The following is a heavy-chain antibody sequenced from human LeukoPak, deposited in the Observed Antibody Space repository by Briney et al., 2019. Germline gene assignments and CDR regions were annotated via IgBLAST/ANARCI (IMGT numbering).Heavy chain of an antibody. CDR2: ISGSGGST. J-gene: IGHJ1*01. Sequence: GEPLRLSCAASGFTFSSYAMSWVRQPPGKGLKWVSAISGSGGSTYYADSVKGRFTISRDNSKNTLYLQMNSLRAEDTAVYYCAKWGLYCSSTSCYAPFQHWGQGTLVTVSS. CDR3: AKWGLYCSSTSCYAPFQH. V-gene: IGHV3-23*01. D-gene: IGHD2-2*01. CDR1: GFTFSSYA.